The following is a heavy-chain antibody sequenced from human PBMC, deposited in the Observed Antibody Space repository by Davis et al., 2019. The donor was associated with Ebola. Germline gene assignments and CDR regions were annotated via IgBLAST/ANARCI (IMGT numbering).Heavy chain of an antibody. CDR2: IYTSGST. J-gene: IGHJ4*02. D-gene: IGHD2/OR15-2a*01. CDR1: GGSISSGSYY. V-gene: IGHV4-61*09. CDR3: ARAFDARYPSFDH. Sequence: PSETLSLTCTVSGGSISSGSYYWSWIRQPAGKGLEWIGHIYTSGSTNYNPSLKSRVTISVDTSKNQFSLKLSSVTAADTAVYYCARAFDARYPSFDHWGQGTLVTVSS.